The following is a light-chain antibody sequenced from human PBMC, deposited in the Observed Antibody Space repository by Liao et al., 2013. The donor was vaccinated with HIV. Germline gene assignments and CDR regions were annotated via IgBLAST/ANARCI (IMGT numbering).Light chain of an antibody. Sequence: SYAVTQPPSVSVSPGQTASITCSGDRLGDKYACWYQQRPGQSPVLIIYQDTQRPSGIPERFSGSNSGNTATLTISGTQAIDEADYYCQTWDSSTVVFGGGTKLTVL. J-gene: IGLJ3*02. V-gene: IGLV3-1*01. CDR1: RLGDKY. CDR3: QTWDSSTVV. CDR2: QDT.